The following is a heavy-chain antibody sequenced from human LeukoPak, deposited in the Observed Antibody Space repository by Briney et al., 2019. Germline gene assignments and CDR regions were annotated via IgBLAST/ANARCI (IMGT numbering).Heavy chain of an antibody. D-gene: IGHD3-16*01. Sequence: GGSLRLSCAASGFTVSSHYMSWVRQAPGKGLEWVSAIYTDGSTYYAGSVKGRFTISRDNSENTLYLQMNSLRVEDTAVYYCARDRPAGGVGDFDHWGQGTLVTVSS. V-gene: IGHV3-66*01. CDR3: ARDRPAGGVGDFDH. CDR2: IYTDGST. J-gene: IGHJ4*02. CDR1: GFTVSSHY.